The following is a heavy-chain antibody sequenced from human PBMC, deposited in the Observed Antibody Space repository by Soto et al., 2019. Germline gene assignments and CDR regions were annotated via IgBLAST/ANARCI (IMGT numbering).Heavy chain of an antibody. Sequence: QVQLQQWGAGLLTPSETLSLTCSVYGGSLSAYYWNWIRQPPGAGLEWIGEVNHSGSTNYNPSLKSRVTISVDTSKNQFSLKLSSVTAADTAVYYCAMDYGGNSVWGQGTLVTVSS. D-gene: IGHD4-17*01. J-gene: IGHJ4*02. CDR3: AMDYGGNSV. CDR1: GGSLSAYY. CDR2: VNHSGST. V-gene: IGHV4-34*01.